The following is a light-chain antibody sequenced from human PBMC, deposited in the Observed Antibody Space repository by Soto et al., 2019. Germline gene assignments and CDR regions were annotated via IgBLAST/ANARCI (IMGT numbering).Light chain of an antibody. J-gene: IGKJ1*01. CDR3: QKYNSAPSAT. Sequence: DIQMTQSPSSLSASVGDRVTITCRASQGISNYLAWYQQKPGKVPKLLIYAASTLQSGVPSRFSGSGSGTDFTLTISSLQPEDVATYYWQKYNSAPSATFGQGTKVEIK. CDR2: AAS. CDR1: QGISNY. V-gene: IGKV1-27*01.